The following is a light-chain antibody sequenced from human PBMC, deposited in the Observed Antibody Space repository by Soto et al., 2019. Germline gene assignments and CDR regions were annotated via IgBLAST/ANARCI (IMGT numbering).Light chain of an antibody. CDR3: SAYTARSTLV. V-gene: IGLV2-14*01. J-gene: IGLJ3*02. CDR2: EVR. Sequence: QSVLTQPASVSGSAGQSITISCSGTMRDVGACNLVSWYPQHPGTAPKLIIYEVRNRPSGISSRFSGSRSGNTASLTISGLQSEDEGDYYCSAYTARSTLVFGGGTKVTAL. CDR1: MRDVGACNL.